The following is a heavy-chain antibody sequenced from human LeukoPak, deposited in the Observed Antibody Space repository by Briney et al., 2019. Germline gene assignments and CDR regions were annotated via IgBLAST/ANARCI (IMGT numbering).Heavy chain of an antibody. CDR3: ARQSYGGAYYFFGY. Sequence: SETLSLTCTVSSGSISGYYWTWIRQPPGKGLEWIGNIFYSGSTNYNPSPKSRVTISLDTSKKQFSLKLTSVTAADTAVYYCARQSYGGAYYFFGYWGQGTLVAVSS. CDR2: IFYSGST. V-gene: IGHV4-59*08. CDR1: SGSISGYY. D-gene: IGHD1-26*01. J-gene: IGHJ4*02.